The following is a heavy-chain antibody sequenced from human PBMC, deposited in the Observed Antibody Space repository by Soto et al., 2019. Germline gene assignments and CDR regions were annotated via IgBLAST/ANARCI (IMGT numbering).Heavy chain of an antibody. J-gene: IGHJ4*02. Sequence: GGSLRLSCAASGFTVSSYYMSWVRQAPGKGLEWVSVIYTGGSTYYVDSVKGRFTISRDNSKNTVYLQMNSLRAEDTAVYYCARDHEMTYALDSCGQGTLVTVSS. CDR3: ARDHEMTYALDS. D-gene: IGHD2-8*01. CDR1: GFTVSSYY. CDR2: IYTGGST. V-gene: IGHV3-66*01.